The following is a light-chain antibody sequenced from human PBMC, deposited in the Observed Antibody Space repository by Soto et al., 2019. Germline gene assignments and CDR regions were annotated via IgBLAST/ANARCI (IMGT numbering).Light chain of an antibody. J-gene: IGLJ2*01. CDR2: DND. CDR3: GAWDTSVSAWL. Sequence: QSVLTQPPSVSAAPGQKVTISCSGSGSNIGENSVAWFQQFPGTAPKLLIHDNDSRPSGIPDRVSGSKSGTSATLAITGLQPGDEADYYCGAWDTSVSAWLFGGGTKLTVL. V-gene: IGLV1-51*01. CDR1: GSNIGENS.